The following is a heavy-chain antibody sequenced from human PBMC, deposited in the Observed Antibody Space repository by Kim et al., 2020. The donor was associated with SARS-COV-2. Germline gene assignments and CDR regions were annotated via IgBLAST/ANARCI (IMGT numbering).Heavy chain of an antibody. CDR3: AKGYSSSWYGPNWFDP. D-gene: IGHD6-13*01. CDR1: GFTFSSYA. CDR2: LSGSGGST. J-gene: IGHJ5*02. V-gene: IGHV3-23*01. Sequence: GGSLRLSCAASGFTFSSYAMSWVRQAPGKGLEWVSALSGSGGSTYYEDSVKGRFTISRDNSKNTLYLQMNSLRAEDTAVYYCAKGYSSSWYGPNWFDPWGQGTLVTVAS.